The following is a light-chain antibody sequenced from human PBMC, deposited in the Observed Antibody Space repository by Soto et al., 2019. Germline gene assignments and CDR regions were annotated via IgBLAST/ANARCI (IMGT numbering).Light chain of an antibody. CDR3: CSYAGSYTWDWV. J-gene: IGLJ3*02. Sequence: QSALTQPRSVSGSPGQSVTISCTGTSSDVGGYKYVSWYQQHPGKAPKLMIYDVSKRPSGVPDRFSGSKSGNTASLTISGLQAEDEADYYCCSYAGSYTWDWVFGGGTKLTVL. CDR1: SSDVGGYKY. CDR2: DVS. V-gene: IGLV2-11*01.